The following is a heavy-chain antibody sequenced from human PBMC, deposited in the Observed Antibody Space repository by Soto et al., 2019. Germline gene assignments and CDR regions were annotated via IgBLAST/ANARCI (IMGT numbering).Heavy chain of an antibody. CDR3: GTAAGGFGHY. V-gene: IGHV4-34*01. CDR1: GGSFSGYY. D-gene: IGHD3-10*01. CDR2: INHSGST. J-gene: IGHJ4*02. Sequence: SETLSLTCAVYGGSFSGYYWSWIRQPPGKGLEWIGEINHSGSTNYNPSLKSRVTISVDTSKNQFSLKLSSVTAADTAVYYCGTAAGGFGHYWGQGTLVTVSS.